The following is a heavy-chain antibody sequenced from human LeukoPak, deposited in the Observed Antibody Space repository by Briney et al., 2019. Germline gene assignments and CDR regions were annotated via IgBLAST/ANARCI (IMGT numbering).Heavy chain of an antibody. CDR3: ARPYYYGSGSYLY. V-gene: IGHV3-64*01. Sequence: PGGSLRLSCAASGFTFSSYARHWVRQAPGKGLEYVSAISSNGGSTYYANSVKGRFTISRDNSKNTLYLQMGSLRAEDMAVYYCARPYYYGSGSYLYWGQGTLVTVSS. CDR1: GFTFSSYA. J-gene: IGHJ4*02. CDR2: ISSNGGST. D-gene: IGHD3-10*01.